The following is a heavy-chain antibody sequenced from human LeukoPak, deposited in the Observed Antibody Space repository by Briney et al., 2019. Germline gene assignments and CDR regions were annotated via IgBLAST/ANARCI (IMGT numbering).Heavy chain of an antibody. Sequence: GASVKVSCKASGYTFTSYDISWVRQAPGQGLEWMGWISAYNGNTNYAQKLQGRVTMTTDTSTSTAYMELRSLRSDDTAVYYCAREGGFEPSWAFDIWGQGTMVTVSS. V-gene: IGHV1-18*01. J-gene: IGHJ3*02. D-gene: IGHD2-15*01. CDR2: ISAYNGNT. CDR3: AREGGFEPSWAFDI. CDR1: GYTFTSYD.